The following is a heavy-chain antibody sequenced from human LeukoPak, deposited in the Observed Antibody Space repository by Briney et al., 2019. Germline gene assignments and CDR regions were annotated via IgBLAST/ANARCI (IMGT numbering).Heavy chain of an antibody. V-gene: IGHV3-21*01. J-gene: IGHJ4*02. Sequence: PGGSLRLPCAASGFTFSSYSMNWVRQAPGKGLEWISSTSSSSSYIYYADSVKGRFTISRDNAKNSLYLQMNSLRAEDTAVYYCASYCRGGSCYSADFDYWGQGTLVTVSS. CDR3: ASYCRGGSCYSADFDY. CDR1: GFTFSSYS. D-gene: IGHD2-15*01. CDR2: TSSSSSYI.